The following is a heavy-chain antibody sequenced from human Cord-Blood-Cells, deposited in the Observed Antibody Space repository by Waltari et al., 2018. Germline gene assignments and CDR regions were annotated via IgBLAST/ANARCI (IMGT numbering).Heavy chain of an antibody. J-gene: IGHJ4*02. CDR2: INPNRGGT. D-gene: IGHD7-27*01. CDR3: ARGPFQTGDYFDY. CDR1: GYTFTGYY. Sequence: QVQLVQSGAEVKKPGASVKVSCKASGYTFTGYYMHWVRQAPGQGLEWMGWINPNRGGTNYVQKFQGWFTMTRDTSISTAYMELSRLRSDDTAVYYCARGPFQTGDYFDYWGQGTLVTVSS. V-gene: IGHV1-2*04.